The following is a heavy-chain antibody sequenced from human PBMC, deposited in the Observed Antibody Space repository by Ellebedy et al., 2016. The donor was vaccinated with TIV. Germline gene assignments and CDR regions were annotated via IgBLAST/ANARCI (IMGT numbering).Heavy chain of an antibody. CDR2: ISSSSSYI. V-gene: IGHV3-21*01. CDR3: ARDSISDY. Sequence: PGGSLRLSCAASGFTFSSYSINWVRQAPGKGLEWVSSISSSSSYIYFADSVKGRFTISRDNAKNSLYLQMNSLRAEDTDVYYCARDSISDYWGQGTLVTVSS. CDR1: GFTFSSYS. J-gene: IGHJ4*02.